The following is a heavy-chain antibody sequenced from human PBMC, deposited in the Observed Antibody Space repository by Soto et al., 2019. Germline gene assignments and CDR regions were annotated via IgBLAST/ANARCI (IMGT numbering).Heavy chain of an antibody. D-gene: IGHD3-10*01. J-gene: IGHJ6*02. V-gene: IGHV3-33*01. CDR1: GFSFSRYG. CDR3: ARDSRVVRGVIRPSDV. Sequence: HPGGSLRLSCAASGFSFSRYGMHWVRQAPGKGLEWLALIWYDGSKELYADAVKGRFTISRDNSKNTPYLQMNSLRAEYTAVYYCARDSRVVRGVIRPSDVWGQGTTVTVSS. CDR2: IWYDGSKE.